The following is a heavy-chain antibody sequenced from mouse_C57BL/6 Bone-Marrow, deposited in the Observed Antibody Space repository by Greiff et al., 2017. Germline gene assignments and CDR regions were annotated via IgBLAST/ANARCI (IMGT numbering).Heavy chain of an antibody. Sequence: VQLQQSGAELVRPGASVKLSCTASGFNIKDDYMHGVNQRPEQGLEWIGGIDPENGDTEYASKFQGKATITADTSSNTAYLQLSSLTSEDTAVYYCTLNPVAYWGQGTLVTVSA. CDR3: TLNPVAY. V-gene: IGHV14-4*01. J-gene: IGHJ3*01. CDR1: GFNIKDDY. D-gene: IGHD6-1*01. CDR2: IDPENGDT.